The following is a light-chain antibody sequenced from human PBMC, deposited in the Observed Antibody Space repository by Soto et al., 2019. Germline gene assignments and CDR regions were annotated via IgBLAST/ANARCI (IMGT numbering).Light chain of an antibody. Sequence: DVVMTQSPLSLPVTLGQRASISCRSSQSLVYSDGNTYLNWFQQRPGQSPRRLIYKVSNRDSGVPDRFSGSGSGTEFTLTISSLQSEDFAIYYCQQYNNWPGPFGQGTKVDIK. CDR2: KVS. CDR3: QQYNNWPGP. V-gene: IGKV2-30*01. CDR1: QSLVYSDGNTY. J-gene: IGKJ1*01.